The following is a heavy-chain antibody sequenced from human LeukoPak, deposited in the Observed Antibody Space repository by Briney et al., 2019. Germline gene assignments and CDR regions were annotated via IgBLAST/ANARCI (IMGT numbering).Heavy chain of an antibody. Sequence: ASVRVSCKASGYSINRFGVTWVRQAPGQGLEWIGWISSDNGIPRYADKFQGRVTLTTDTSKTTTYMELRSLTSDDSAVYFCANVAKGRLFFYYMDVWGKGTTVTVSS. V-gene: IGHV1-18*01. J-gene: IGHJ6*03. CDR2: ISSDNGIP. CDR1: GYSINRFG. CDR3: ANVAKGRLFFYYMDV. D-gene: IGHD2-15*01.